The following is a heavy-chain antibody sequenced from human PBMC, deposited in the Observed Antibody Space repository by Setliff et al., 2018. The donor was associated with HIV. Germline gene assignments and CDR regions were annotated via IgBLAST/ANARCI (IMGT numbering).Heavy chain of an antibody. Sequence: KPSETLSLTCTASGGSISSSSYYWGWIRQPPGKGLEWIGSLYYSGTTYYNPSLKSRLTISVDTSKNQFSLKLSSVTAADTAVYYCARRTLITGYDYWGQGTLVT. V-gene: IGHV4-39*01. CDR1: GGSISSSSYY. CDR2: LYYSGTT. J-gene: IGHJ4*02. D-gene: IGHD3-16*01. CDR3: ARRTLITGYDY.